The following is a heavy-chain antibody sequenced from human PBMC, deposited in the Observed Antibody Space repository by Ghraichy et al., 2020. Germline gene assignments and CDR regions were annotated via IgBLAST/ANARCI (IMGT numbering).Heavy chain of an antibody. Sequence: GESLNISCAASGFTFSSYAMSWVRQAPGKGLEWVSAISGSGGSTYYADSVKGRFTISRDNSKNTLYLQMNSLRAEDTAVYYCAKESIGRYSSSWRIPKGRDAFDIWGQGTMVTVSS. CDR3: AKESIGRYSSSWRIPKGRDAFDI. J-gene: IGHJ3*02. V-gene: IGHV3-23*01. CDR1: GFTFSSYA. D-gene: IGHD6-6*01. CDR2: ISGSGGST.